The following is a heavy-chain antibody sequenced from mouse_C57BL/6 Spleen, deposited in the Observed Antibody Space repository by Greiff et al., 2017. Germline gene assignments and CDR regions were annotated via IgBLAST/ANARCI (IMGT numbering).Heavy chain of an antibody. J-gene: IGHJ1*03. CDR2: IDPSDSET. CDR1: GYTFTSYW. Sequence: QVQLQQPGAELVRPGSSVKLSCKASGYTFTSYWMHWVKQRPLQGLEWIGNIDPSDSETHYNQKFKDKATLTVDKSSSTAYMQLSSLTSEDSAVYYCARKGPYWYFDVWGTGTTVTVSS. V-gene: IGHV1-52*01. CDR3: ARKGPYWYFDV.